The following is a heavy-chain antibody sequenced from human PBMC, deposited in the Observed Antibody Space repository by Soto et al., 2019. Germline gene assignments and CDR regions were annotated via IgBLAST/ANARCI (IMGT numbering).Heavy chain of an antibody. J-gene: IGHJ5*02. CDR1: GFTFSSYG. CDR3: AKAGYCSSTSCPGDWFDP. CDR2: ISYDGSNK. D-gene: IGHD2-2*03. Sequence: QVQLVESGGGVVQPGRSLRLSCAASGFTFSSYGMHWVRQAPGKGLEWVAVISYDGSNKYYADSVKGRFTISRDNSKNTLYLQMNRLRAEDTAVYYCAKAGYCSSTSCPGDWFDPWGQGTLVTVSS. V-gene: IGHV3-30*18.